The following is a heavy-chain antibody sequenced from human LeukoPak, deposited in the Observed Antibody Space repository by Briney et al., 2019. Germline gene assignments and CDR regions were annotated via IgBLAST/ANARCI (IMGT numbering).Heavy chain of an antibody. V-gene: IGHV4-34*01. CDR3: ARGEARCSGGSCPYYYYYGMDV. CDR2: INHSGST. D-gene: IGHD2-15*01. Sequence: PSETLSLTCAVYGGSFSGYYWSWIRQPPGKGLEWIGEINHSGSTNYNPSLKSRVTISVDTSKNQFSLKLSSVTAADTAVYYCARGEARCSGGSCPYYYYYGMDVWGQGTTVTVSS. CDR1: GGSFSGYY. J-gene: IGHJ6*02.